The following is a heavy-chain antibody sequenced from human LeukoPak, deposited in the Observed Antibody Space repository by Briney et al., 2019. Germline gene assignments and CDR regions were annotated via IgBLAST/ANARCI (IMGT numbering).Heavy chain of an antibody. Sequence: SGGSLRLSCSASGFTFSSYAMHWVRQAPGKGLEYVSAISSNGGFTYYADSVKGRFSISRDNSKNTLYLQMSSLRAEDTAVYYCVEGYSNTAFDPWGQGTLVTVSS. CDR3: VEGYSNTAFDP. J-gene: IGHJ5*02. V-gene: IGHV3-64D*06. CDR1: GFTFSSYA. D-gene: IGHD5-12*01. CDR2: ISSNGGFT.